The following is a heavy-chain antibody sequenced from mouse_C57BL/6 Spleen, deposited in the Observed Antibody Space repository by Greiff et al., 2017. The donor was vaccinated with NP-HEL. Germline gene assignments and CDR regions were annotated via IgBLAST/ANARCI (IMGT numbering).Heavy chain of an antibody. CDR1: GYTFTSYW. CDR3: TRAYGSPYYFDY. V-gene: IGHV1-5*01. J-gene: IGHJ2*01. CDR2: IYPGNSDT. Sequence: EVQLQQSGTVLARPGASVKMSCKTSGYTFTSYWMHWVKQRPGQGLEWIGAIYPGNSDTSYNQKFTGQAKLTAVTSASTAYMELSSRTNEDAAVYYCTRAYGSPYYFDYWGKGTTLTVSS. D-gene: IGHD1-1*01.